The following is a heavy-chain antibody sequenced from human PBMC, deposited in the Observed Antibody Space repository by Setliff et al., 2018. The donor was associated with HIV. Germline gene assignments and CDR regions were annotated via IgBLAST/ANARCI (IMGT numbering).Heavy chain of an antibody. CDR1: GYTFTNYD. J-gene: IGHJ4*02. CDR2: MNPNSGRA. CDR3: AREGPKTYYFDY. V-gene: IGHV1-8*02. Sequence: ASVKVSCKASGYTFTNYDINWVRQSPGQGLEWLGWMNPNSGRAGSAQMFQGRLTMTRDTSTSTAYMELSSLTSDDTAIYYCAREGPKTYYFDYWGQGTLVTVSS.